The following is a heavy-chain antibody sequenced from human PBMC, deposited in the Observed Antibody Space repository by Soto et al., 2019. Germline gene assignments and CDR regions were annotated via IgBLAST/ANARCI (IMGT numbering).Heavy chain of an antibody. CDR1: GGSISSYY. D-gene: IGHD1-26*01. V-gene: IGHV4-59*01. Sequence: SETLSLTCTVSGGSISSYYWSWIRQPPGKGLEWIGYIYYSGSTNYNPSLKSRVTISVDTSKNQFSLKLSSVTAADTAVYYCARDGSYGWDNWFDPWGQGTLVTVS. CDR3: ARDGSYGWDNWFDP. J-gene: IGHJ5*02. CDR2: IYYSGST.